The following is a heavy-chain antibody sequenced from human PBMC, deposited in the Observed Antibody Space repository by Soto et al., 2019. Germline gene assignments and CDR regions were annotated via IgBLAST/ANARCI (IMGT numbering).Heavy chain of an antibody. V-gene: IGHV4-30-2*01. CDR2: IYHSGST. CDR3: AIGGDDEGVDY. D-gene: IGHD4-17*01. CDR1: GGSISSGGYS. Sequence: SETLSLTCAVSGGSISSGGYSWSWIRQPPGKGLEWIGYIYHSGSTYYNPSLKSRVIISVDRSKNQFSLKLSSVTAADPAVYYCAIGGDDEGVDYWGQGTLVTVSS. J-gene: IGHJ4*02.